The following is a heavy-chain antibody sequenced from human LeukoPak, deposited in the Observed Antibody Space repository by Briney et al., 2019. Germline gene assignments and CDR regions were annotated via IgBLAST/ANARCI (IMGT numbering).Heavy chain of an antibody. CDR3: ANRRWLVSSFDY. V-gene: IGHV3-23*01. CDR2: ISGSGDSS. CDR1: GFTFSSYW. J-gene: IGHJ4*02. Sequence: GGSLRLSCAASGFTFSSYWMSWVRQAPGKGLEWVSAISGSGDSSYYADSVKGRFTISRDNSKNTLYLQMNSLRAEDTAVYYCANRRWLVSSFDYWGQGTLVTVSS. D-gene: IGHD6-19*01.